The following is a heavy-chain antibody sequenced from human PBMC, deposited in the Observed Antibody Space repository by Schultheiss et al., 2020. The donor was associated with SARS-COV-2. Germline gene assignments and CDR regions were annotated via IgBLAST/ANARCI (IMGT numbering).Heavy chain of an antibody. CDR3: ARGDDYGVYALDY. V-gene: IGHV1-2*02. CDR2: INPNSGGT. D-gene: IGHD4-17*01. CDR1: GYTFTGYY. J-gene: IGHJ4*02. Sequence: ASVKVSCKASGYTFTGYYMHWVRQAPGQGLEWMGWINPNSGGTNYAQKFQGRVTMTRDTSTSTVYMELSSLRSEDTAVYYCARGDDYGVYALDYWGQGTLVTVSS.